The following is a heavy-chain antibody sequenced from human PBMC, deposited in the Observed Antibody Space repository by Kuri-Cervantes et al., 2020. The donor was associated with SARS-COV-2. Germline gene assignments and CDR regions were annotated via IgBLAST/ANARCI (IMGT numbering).Heavy chain of an antibody. D-gene: IGHD6-19*01. CDR3: ARRSSGWFSLFVWFDP. CDR2: IYYSGST. Sequence: SETLSLTCTVSGGSISSSSYYWGWIRQPPGKGLEWIGGIYYSGSTYYNPSLKSRVTISVDTSKNQFSLKLSSVTAADTAVYYCARRSSGWFSLFVWFDPWGQGTLVTVSS. CDR1: GGSISSSSYY. J-gene: IGHJ5*02. V-gene: IGHV4-39*01.